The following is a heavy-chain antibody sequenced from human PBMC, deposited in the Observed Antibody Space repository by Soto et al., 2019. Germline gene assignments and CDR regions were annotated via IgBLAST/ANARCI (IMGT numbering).Heavy chain of an antibody. CDR2: ISGGGDTT. V-gene: IGHV3-23*01. CDR1: GFTFNSYA. Sequence: EVQLLESRGGLVQPGGSLRLSCAASGFTFNSYAMTWVRQAPGKGLEWVSAISGGGDTTSYADSVKGRFTVSRDGSKNTLYLQMSSLRAEDTALYYCAKGRGGSGSLTPRVDFWGQGTLVTVSS. J-gene: IGHJ4*02. D-gene: IGHD3-10*01. CDR3: AKGRGGSGSLTPRVDF.